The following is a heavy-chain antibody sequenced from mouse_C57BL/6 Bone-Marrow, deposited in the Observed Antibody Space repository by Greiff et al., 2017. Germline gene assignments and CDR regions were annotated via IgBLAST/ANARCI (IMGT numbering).Heavy chain of an antibody. CDR1: GYTFTSYW. Sequence: QVHVKQPGAELVKPGASVKMSCKASGYTFTSYWITWVKQRPGQGLEWIGDIYPGSGSTNYNEKFKSKATLTVDTSSSTAYMQLSSLTSEDSAVYYCAREDYYYDTRFAYWGQGTLVTVSA. D-gene: IGHD1-1*01. CDR3: AREDYYYDTRFAY. CDR2: IYPGSGST. V-gene: IGHV1-55*01. J-gene: IGHJ3*01.